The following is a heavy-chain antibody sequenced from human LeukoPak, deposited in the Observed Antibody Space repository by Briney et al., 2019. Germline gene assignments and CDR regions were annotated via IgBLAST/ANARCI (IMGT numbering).Heavy chain of an antibody. Sequence: GGSLRLSGAASGFTFSSYSMNWVRQAPGKGLEWVSSISSSSSYIYYADSVKGRFTISRDNAKNSLYLQMNSLRAEDTAVYYCARDKGYCSGGSCYWDYWGQGTLVTVSS. V-gene: IGHV3-21*01. D-gene: IGHD2-15*01. J-gene: IGHJ4*02. CDR3: ARDKGYCSGGSCYWDY. CDR2: ISSSSSYI. CDR1: GFTFSSYS.